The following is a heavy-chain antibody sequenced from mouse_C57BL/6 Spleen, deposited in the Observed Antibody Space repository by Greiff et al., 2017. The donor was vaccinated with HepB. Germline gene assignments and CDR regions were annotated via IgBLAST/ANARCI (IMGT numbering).Heavy chain of an antibody. J-gene: IGHJ4*01. CDR1: GYSITSGYY. V-gene: IGHV3-6*01. D-gene: IGHD2-5*01. Sequence: EVQLVESGPGLVKPSQSLSLTCSVTGYSITSGYYWNWIRQFPGNKLEWMGYISYDGSNNYNPSLKNRISITRDTSKNQFFLKLNSVTTEDTATYYCARGAYYSNYAAMDYWGQGTSVTVSS. CDR3: ARGAYYSNYAAMDY. CDR2: ISYDGSN.